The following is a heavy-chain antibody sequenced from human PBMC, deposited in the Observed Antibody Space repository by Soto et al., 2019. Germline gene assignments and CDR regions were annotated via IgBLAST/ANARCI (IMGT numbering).Heavy chain of an antibody. CDR1: GCSISSGGYY. D-gene: IGHD2-21*01. V-gene: IGHV4-31*03. J-gene: IGHJ6*02. CDR3: AASCVACGGFNYYGMDV. CDR2: IYYSGTT. Sequence: QVQLQESGPGLVKPSQTLSLTCTVSGCSISSGGYYWYWIRQHPGKGLEWIGYIYYSGTTYYNPSLNSRVTISVDTSKNQFSLKLSSVTAADTAVYYCAASCVACGGFNYYGMDVWGQGTTVTVSS.